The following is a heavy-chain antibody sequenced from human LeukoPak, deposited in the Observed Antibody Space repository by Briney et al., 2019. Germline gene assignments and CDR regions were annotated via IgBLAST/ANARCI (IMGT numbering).Heavy chain of an antibody. CDR3: AADFTLLRGVLNTHYYFDY. D-gene: IGHD3-10*01. CDR2: TSAYNGNT. CDR1: GYTFTDYG. V-gene: IGHV1-18*01. Sequence: ASLKVSCKASGYTFTDYGITWVRQAPGQGLEWMGWTSAYNGNTDYAQKFQGRVTMTTDTSTSTAYMELRSLRSDDTAVYYCAADFTLLRGVLNTHYYFDYWGQGTLVTVSS. J-gene: IGHJ4*02.